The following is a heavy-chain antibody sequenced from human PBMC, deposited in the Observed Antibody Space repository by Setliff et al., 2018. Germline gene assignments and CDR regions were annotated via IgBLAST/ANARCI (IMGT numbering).Heavy chain of an antibody. CDR1: GYTRTELS. V-gene: IGHV1-24*01. D-gene: IGHD3-22*01. CDR2: FDPEDGET. Sequence: ASVKVSCKVSGYTRTELSMHWVRQAPGKGLEWMGGFDPEDGETIYAQKFQGRVTMTEDTSTDTAYMELRSLTSDDTAVYYCATTYYYASSGYYLFQHWGQGTLVTVSS. J-gene: IGHJ1*01. CDR3: ATTYYYASSGYYLFQH.